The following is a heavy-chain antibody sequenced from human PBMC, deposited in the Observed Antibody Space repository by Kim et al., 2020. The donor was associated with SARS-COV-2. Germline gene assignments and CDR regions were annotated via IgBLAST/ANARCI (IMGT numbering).Heavy chain of an antibody. V-gene: IGHV4-39*01. CDR1: GGSISSSSYY. Sequence: SETLSLTCTVSGGSISSSSYYWGWIRQPPGKGLEWIGSIYYSGSTYYNPSLKSRVTISVDTSKNQFSLKLSSVTAADTAVYYCASPRGGLGELFIGMDVWGQGTTVTVSS. D-gene: IGHD3-16*01. CDR2: IYYSGST. J-gene: IGHJ6*02. CDR3: ASPRGGLGELFIGMDV.